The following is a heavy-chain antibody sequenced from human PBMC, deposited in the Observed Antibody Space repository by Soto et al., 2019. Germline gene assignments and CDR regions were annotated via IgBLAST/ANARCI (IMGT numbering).Heavy chain of an antibody. CDR2: IYPGDSDT. V-gene: IGHV5-51*01. CDR1: GYKFTSYG. D-gene: IGHD4-17*01. J-gene: IGHJ3*02. Sequence: GESMRVSSKGSGYKFTSYGVGWVRQKTGKGLEWMGIIYPGDSDTRYSPSFQGQVTISADKSISTAYLQWSSLKASDTAMYYCAIQRGDYVLDAFDIWGQGTMVTVSS. CDR3: AIQRGDYVLDAFDI.